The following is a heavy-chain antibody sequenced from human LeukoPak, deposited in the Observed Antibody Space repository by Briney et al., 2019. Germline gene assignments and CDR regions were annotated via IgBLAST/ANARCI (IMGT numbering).Heavy chain of an antibody. V-gene: IGHV3-48*01. J-gene: IGHJ6*03. Sequence: GGSLRLSYAASGFTFSSYSMNWVRQAPGKGLEWVSYISSDGGVKYYADSVKGRFSISRNSAKSSLYLQMNSLRAEDTAVYYCARDARSLTSNRYQYHMDVWGTGTTVTVSS. CDR2: ISSDGGVK. D-gene: IGHD2-15*01. CDR1: GFTFSSYS. CDR3: ARDARSLTSNRYQYHMDV.